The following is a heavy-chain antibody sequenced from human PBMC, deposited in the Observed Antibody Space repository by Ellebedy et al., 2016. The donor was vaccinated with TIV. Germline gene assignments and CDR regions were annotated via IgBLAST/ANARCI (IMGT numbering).Heavy chain of an antibody. CDR3: ARFPVGYYYGSGTRPQLGY. V-gene: IGHV4-59*01. Sequence: MPSETLSLTCTVPGGSISSNYWRWILQPPRTGLKWIWYIYYSGSTNYNPSLKSRVTISVDTSKNQFSLKLSSVTTADTAVYYCARFPVGYYYGSGTRPQLGYWGQGTLVTVSS. J-gene: IGHJ4*02. CDR2: IYYSGST. CDR1: GGSISSNY. D-gene: IGHD3-10*01.